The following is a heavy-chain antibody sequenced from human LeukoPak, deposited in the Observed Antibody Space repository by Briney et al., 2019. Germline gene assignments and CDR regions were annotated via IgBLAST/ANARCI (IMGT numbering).Heavy chain of an antibody. D-gene: IGHD6-6*01. V-gene: IGHV4-59*08. CDR3: ATTARHCSEF. Sequence: SETLSLTCTVSGGSISSSYWSWIRQPPGKGLEWIGYINYSGSTYYNVSLKSRVTISIDTSKNQFSLRLGSVTAADTAVYYCATTARHCSEFWGQGTLVTVSS. J-gene: IGHJ4*02. CDR2: INYSGST. CDR1: GGSISSSY.